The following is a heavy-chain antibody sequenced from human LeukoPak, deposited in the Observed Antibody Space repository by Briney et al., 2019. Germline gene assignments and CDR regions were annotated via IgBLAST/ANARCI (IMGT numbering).Heavy chain of an antibody. V-gene: IGHV5-51*01. CDR2: IYPVDSDT. D-gene: IGHD3-22*01. CDR1: GYSFTSYW. Sequence: GESLKISCKGSGYSFTSYWIGWVRQMPGKGLEWMGIIYPVDSDTRYSPSFQGQVTISADKSISTAYLQWSSLKASDTAMYYCARHQGSYYYDSSGYYLAHAFDIWGQGTMVTVSS. J-gene: IGHJ3*02. CDR3: ARHQGSYYYDSSGYYLAHAFDI.